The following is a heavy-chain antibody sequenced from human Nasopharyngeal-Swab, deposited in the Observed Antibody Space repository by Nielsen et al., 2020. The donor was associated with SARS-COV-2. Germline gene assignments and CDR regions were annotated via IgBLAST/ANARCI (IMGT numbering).Heavy chain of an antibody. CDR1: GFPLKNYN. J-gene: IGHJ4*02. CDR3: ARWRGSTTWYFDY. CDR2: LSVPSLTT. D-gene: IGHD2-2*01. Sequence: GVLKISCAVSGFPLKNYNMIWVRQAPGKGLEWLSYLSVPSLTTYYADSVKGRFTISRDNAKNTLYLQINSLRVEDTAVYYCARWRGSTTWYFDYWGQGTLVTVSS. V-gene: IGHV3-48*04.